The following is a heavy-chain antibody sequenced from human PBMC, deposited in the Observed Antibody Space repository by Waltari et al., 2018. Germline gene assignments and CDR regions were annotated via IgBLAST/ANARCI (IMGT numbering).Heavy chain of an antibody. CDR1: GASVSSRIHY. V-gene: IGHV4-39*07. Sequence: QLQLQESGPGLVKPSETLSLTCTVSGASVSSRIHYWCWIRQSPGKGLEWIGSITHSGSSYYNPSLRSRVTLLVDTSKNQFSLRVNSVTAADMALYYCARHMTTVTTSSFDYWGQGALVTVSS. CDR2: ITHSGSS. D-gene: IGHD4-17*01. CDR3: ARHMTTVTTSSFDY. J-gene: IGHJ4*02.